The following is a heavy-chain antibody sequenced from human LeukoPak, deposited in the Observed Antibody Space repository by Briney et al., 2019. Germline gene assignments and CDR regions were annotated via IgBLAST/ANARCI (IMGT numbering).Heavy chain of an antibody. CDR2: ISGSGGGT. Sequence: GGSLRLSCIVSGFTVSSNYMSWIRQAPGKGLEWVSTISGSGGGTYYADFVKGRFTISRDNSKNTLYLQMNSLRAEDTAVYYCAKDKRPSIVGATVDYWGQGTLVTVSS. CDR1: GFTVSSNY. CDR3: AKDKRPSIVGATVDY. D-gene: IGHD1-26*01. J-gene: IGHJ4*02. V-gene: IGHV3-23*01.